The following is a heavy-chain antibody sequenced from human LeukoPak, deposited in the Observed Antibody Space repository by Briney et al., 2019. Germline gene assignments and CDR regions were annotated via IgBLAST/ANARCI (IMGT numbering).Heavy chain of an antibody. V-gene: IGHV3-74*01. CDR2: INSDGSRT. Sequence: GGSLRLSCAASGFTFNSYWMHWVRQAPGKGLVWVSRINSDGSRTAYADSVEGRLSISRDNAKNTLYLQMNSLRAEDMAVYYCARGYGDWFDPSGQGTLVTVSS. CDR3: ARGYGDWFDP. D-gene: IGHD3-10*01. J-gene: IGHJ5*02. CDR1: GFTFNSYW.